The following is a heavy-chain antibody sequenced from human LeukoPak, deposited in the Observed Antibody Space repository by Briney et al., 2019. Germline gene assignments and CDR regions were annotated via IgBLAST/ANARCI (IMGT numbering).Heavy chain of an antibody. D-gene: IGHD3-10*01. CDR1: GFTFSSYA. CDR3: AKGALLLWFGEFPVGDYFDY. CDR2: ISGSGGST. J-gene: IGHJ4*02. V-gene: IGHV3-23*01. Sequence: QPGGSLRLSCAASGFTFSSYAMSWVRQAPGKGLEWVSAISGSGGSTYYADSVKGRFTISRDNSKNTLYLQMNSLRAEDTAVYYCAKGALLLWFGEFPVGDYFDYWGQGTLVTVSS.